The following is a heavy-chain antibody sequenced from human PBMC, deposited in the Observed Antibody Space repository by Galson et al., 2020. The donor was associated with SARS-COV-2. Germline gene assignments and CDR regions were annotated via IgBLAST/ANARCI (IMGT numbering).Heavy chain of an antibody. CDR3: ARDLGSDYVWGSYRYTGADFFGY. V-gene: IGHV3-33*01. CDR2: IWYDGSNK. Sequence: GGSLRLSCAASGFTFSSYGMHWVRQAPGKGLEWVAVIWYDGSNKYYADSVKGRFTISRDNSKNTLYLQMNSLRAEDTAVYYCARDLGSDYVWGSYRYTGADFFGYWGQGTLVTVSS. D-gene: IGHD3-16*02. J-gene: IGHJ4*02. CDR1: GFTFSSYG.